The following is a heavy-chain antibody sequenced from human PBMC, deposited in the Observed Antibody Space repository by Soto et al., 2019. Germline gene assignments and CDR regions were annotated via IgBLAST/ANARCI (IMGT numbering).Heavy chain of an antibody. Sequence: LRLSCSASGFTFSTQAMAWVRQAPGKGLEWVSALISSGESPDYADSVKGRFTISRDNSKNTLYLQMNSLRADDTAVYYCAKDLHGSGWSFDQWGQGTVVTVSS. CDR3: AKDLHGSGWSFDQ. J-gene: IGHJ4*02. V-gene: IGHV3-23*01. CDR2: LISSGESP. D-gene: IGHD6-19*01. CDR1: GFTFSTQA.